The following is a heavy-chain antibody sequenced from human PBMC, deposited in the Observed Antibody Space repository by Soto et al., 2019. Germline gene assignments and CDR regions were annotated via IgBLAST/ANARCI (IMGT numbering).Heavy chain of an antibody. D-gene: IGHD5-12*01. CDR2: ISSSSSTI. CDR1: AFTFSSYS. V-gene: IGHV3-48*02. J-gene: IGHJ4*02. Sequence: TGGSLRLSCAASAFTFSSYSMNWVRPAPGKGLEWVSYISSSSSTIYYADSVKGRFTISRDNAKNSLYLQMNSLRDEDTAVYYCASRGYSGYVSGYWGQGTLVTVSS. CDR3: ASRGYSGYVSGY.